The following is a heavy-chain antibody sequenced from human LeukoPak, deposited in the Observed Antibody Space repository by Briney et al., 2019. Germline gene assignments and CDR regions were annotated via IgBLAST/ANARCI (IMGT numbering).Heavy chain of an antibody. J-gene: IGHJ4*02. V-gene: IGHV5-51*01. CDR3: ARHHDYGDYGCFDY. CDR1: GYSFTSYW. D-gene: IGHD4-17*01. CDR2: IYPGDSDT. Sequence: GESLKISCKGSGYSFTSYWIGWVRQMPGKGLEWMGIIYPGDSDTRYSPSFQGHVTISADKSIRTAYLQWSSLKASDTAIYYCARHHDYGDYGCFDYWGQGTLVTVSS.